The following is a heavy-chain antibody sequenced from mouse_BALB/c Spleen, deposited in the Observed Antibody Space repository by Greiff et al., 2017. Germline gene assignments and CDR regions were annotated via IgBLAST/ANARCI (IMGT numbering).Heavy chain of an antibody. CDR3: ARGDGNYPAD. Sequence: VQLQQPGAELVKPGASVKLSCKASGYTFTSYWMHWVKQRPGQGLEWIGEINPSNGRTNYNEKFKSKATLTVDKSSSTAYMQLSSLTSEDSAVYYCARGDGNYPADWGQGTLVTVSA. V-gene: IGHV1S81*02. D-gene: IGHD2-1*01. J-gene: IGHJ3*01. CDR1: GYTFTSYW. CDR2: INPSNGRT.